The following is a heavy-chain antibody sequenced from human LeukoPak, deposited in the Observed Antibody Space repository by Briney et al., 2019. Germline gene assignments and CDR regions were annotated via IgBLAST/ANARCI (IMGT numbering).Heavy chain of an antibody. Sequence: GGSLRLSCAASGFTFSSYWMSWVRQAPGKGLEWVANIKQDGSEKYYVDSVKGRFTISRDNAKNSLYLQMNSLRAEDTAVYYCARDMYYDILTGYQTYYYGMDVWGQGTTVTVSS. CDR1: GFTFSSYW. CDR2: IKQDGSEK. CDR3: ARDMYYDILTGYQTYYYGMDV. J-gene: IGHJ6*02. V-gene: IGHV3-7*01. D-gene: IGHD3-9*01.